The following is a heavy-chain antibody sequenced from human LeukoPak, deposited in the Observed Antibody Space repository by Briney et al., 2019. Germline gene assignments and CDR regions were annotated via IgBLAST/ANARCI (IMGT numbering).Heavy chain of an antibody. CDR1: GYDFIGYY. J-gene: IGHJ4*02. V-gene: IGHV1-2*02. Sequence: ASVKVSCKASGYDFIGYYMHWVRQAPGQGLEWMGWINPNSGGTNYAQKFQGRVTMTRDTSVSTAYMELSGLRSGDTAVYYCARGAAWRYCRGGRCFAPGYWGQGTLVTVSS. D-gene: IGHD2-15*01. CDR2: INPNSGGT. CDR3: ARGAAWRYCRGGRCFAPGY.